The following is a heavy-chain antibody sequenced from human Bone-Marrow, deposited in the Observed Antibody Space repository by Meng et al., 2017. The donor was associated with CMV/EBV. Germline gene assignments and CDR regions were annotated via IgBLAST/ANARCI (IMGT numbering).Heavy chain of an antibody. CDR3: ASLPSGLYDFWSGPYYYGMDV. J-gene: IGHJ6*02. D-gene: IGHD3-3*01. Sequence: GSLRLSCTGSGYSISRCYYWGWIRQPPGKGLEWIGSIYHSGSTNYNPSLKSRVTISVDTSKNQFSLQLSSVTAADTAVYYCASLPSGLYDFWSGPYYYGMDVWGQGPTVPVSS. CDR1: GYSISRCYY. V-gene: IGHV4-38-2*02. CDR2: IYHSGST.